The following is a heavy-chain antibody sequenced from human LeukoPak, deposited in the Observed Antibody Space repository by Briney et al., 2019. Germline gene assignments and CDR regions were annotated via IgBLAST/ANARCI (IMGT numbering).Heavy chain of an antibody. CDR3: ARAALSNYYDSSGDAFDI. D-gene: IGHD3-22*01. CDR2: IYYSGST. J-gene: IGHJ3*02. V-gene: IGHV4-31*03. Sequence: PSETLSLTCTVSGGSISSGGYYWSRIRQHPGKGLEWIGYIYYSGSTYYNPSLKSRVTISVDTSKNQFSLKLSSVTAADTAVYYCARAALSNYYDSSGDAFDIWGQGTMVTVSS. CDR1: GGSISSGGYY.